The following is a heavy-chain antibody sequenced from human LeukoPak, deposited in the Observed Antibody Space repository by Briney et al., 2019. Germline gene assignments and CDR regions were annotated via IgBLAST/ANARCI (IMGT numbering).Heavy chain of an antibody. V-gene: IGHV3-21*01. CDR1: GFTFSSYS. CDR3: VRDTFSADAFDI. Sequence: GRSLRLSCAASGFTFSSYSMNWVRQAPGKGLEWVSSISTSSNYIYSPQSVKGRFTITRDNAKNSLYLQMNSLRAEDTAVYYCVRDTFSADAFDIWGQGTMVTVSS. D-gene: IGHD3-16*01. CDR2: ISTSSNYI. J-gene: IGHJ3*02.